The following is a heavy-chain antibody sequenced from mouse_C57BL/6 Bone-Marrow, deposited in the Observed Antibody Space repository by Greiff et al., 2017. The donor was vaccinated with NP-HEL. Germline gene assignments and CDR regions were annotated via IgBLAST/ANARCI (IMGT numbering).Heavy chain of an antibody. V-gene: IGHV1-52*01. Sequence: VQLQQPGAELVRPGSSVKLSCKASGYTFTSYWMHWVQQRPIQGLEWIGNIDPSDSETHYNQKFKDKATLTVDKSSSTAYMQLSSLTSEDSAVDYCAKSFPYYSNAWFAYWGQGTLVTVSA. J-gene: IGHJ3*01. CDR2: IDPSDSET. CDR3: AKSFPYYSNAWFAY. CDR1: GYTFTSYW. D-gene: IGHD2-5*01.